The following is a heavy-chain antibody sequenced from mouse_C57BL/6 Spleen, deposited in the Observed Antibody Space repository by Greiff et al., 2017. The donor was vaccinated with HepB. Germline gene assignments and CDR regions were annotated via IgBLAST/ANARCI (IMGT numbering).Heavy chain of an antibody. J-gene: IGHJ1*03. CDR3: AREGTRYFDV. CDR2: INPNNGGT. V-gene: IGHV1-22*01. CDR1: GYTFTDYN. Sequence: EVQRVESGPELVKPGASVKMSCKASGYTFTDYNMHWVKQSHGKSLEWIGYINPNNGGTSYNQKFKGKATLTVNKSSSTAYMELRSLTSEDSAVYYCAREGTRYFDVWGTGTTVTVSS. D-gene: IGHD3-3*01.